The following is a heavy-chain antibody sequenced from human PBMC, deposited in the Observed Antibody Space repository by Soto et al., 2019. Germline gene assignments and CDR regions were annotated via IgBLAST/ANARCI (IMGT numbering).Heavy chain of an antibody. J-gene: IGHJ3*02. V-gene: IGHV4-4*07. D-gene: IGHD1-1*01. CDR3: AREFPGALERSRAFDI. Sequence: PSETLSRTGTVSGGSIISFYWSWIRQCAWKGLEWIGRISTSGTASYNPSLKSRVAMSADMSTNQFSLNLNSVTAADSAIYYCAREFPGALERSRAFDIWGQGTMVTVSS. CDR1: GGSIISFY. CDR2: ISTSGTA.